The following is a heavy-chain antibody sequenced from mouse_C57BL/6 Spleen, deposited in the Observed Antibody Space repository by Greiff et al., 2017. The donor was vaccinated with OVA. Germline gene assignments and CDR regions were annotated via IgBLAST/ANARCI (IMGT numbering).Heavy chain of an antibody. Sequence: VQLQQSGPELVKPGASVKISCKASGYTFTDYYMNWVKQSHGKSLEWIGDINPNNGGTSYNQKFKGKATLTVDKSSSTAYMELRSLTSEDSAVYYCARITGTWGNFDYWGQGTTLTVSS. V-gene: IGHV1-26*01. CDR1: GYTFTDYY. CDR2: INPNNGGT. CDR3: ARITGTWGNFDY. D-gene: IGHD4-1*01. J-gene: IGHJ2*01.